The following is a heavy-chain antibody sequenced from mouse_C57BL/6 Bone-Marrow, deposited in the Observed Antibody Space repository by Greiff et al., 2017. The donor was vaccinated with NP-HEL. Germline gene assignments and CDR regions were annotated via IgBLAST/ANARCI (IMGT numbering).Heavy chain of an antibody. CDR2: IWTGGGT. CDR3: ARWSTTVVDWYFDV. D-gene: IGHD1-1*01. Sequence: QVQLQQSGPGLVAPSQSLSITCTVSGFSLTSYAISWVRQPPGKGLEWLGVIWTGGGTNYNSALKSRLSISKDNSKSQVFLKMNSLQTDDTARYYCARWSTTVVDWYFDVWGTGTTVTVSS. CDR1: GFSLTSYA. J-gene: IGHJ1*03. V-gene: IGHV2-9-1*01.